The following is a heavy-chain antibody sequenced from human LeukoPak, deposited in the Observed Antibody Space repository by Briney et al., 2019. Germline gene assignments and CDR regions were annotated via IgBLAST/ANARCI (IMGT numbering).Heavy chain of an antibody. Sequence: PGGSLRLSCAASGFTFSSYAMHWVRQAPGKGLEWVAFIRYDGSNKYYADSVKGRFTISRDNSKNTLYLQMNSLRAEDTAVYYCARGGYYDSSGYPNSNDYWGQGTLVTVSS. CDR3: ARGGYYDSSGYPNSNDY. J-gene: IGHJ4*02. CDR2: IRYDGSNK. D-gene: IGHD3-22*01. CDR1: GFTFSSYA. V-gene: IGHV3-30*02.